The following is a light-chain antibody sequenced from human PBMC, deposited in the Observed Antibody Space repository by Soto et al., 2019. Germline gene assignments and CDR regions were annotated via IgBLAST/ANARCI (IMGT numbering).Light chain of an antibody. CDR3: QQFNSYPF. CDR1: QGISSA. CDR2: DAS. Sequence: AIQLTQSPSSLSASVGDRVTITCRASQGISSALAWYQQKPGKAPKLLIYDASSLESGVPSRFSGSGAGTDCTLTISSLQPEDVGTYYCQQFNSYPFFGGGTKGEIK. V-gene: IGKV1-13*02. J-gene: IGKJ4*01.